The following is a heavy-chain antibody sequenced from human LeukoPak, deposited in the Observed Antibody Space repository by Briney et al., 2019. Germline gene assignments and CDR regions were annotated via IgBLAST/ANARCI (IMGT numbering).Heavy chain of an antibody. CDR1: GFIFSGYA. CDR2: ISGGGGST. J-gene: IGHJ4*02. D-gene: IGHD3-3*01. V-gene: IGHV3-23*01. CDR3: ARDRLRIFGVVTYMFDY. Sequence: GGSLRLSCAASGFIFSGYAMSWVRQAPGKGLEWVSGISGGGGSTYYADSVKGRFAISRDNAKNSLYLQMNSLRAEDTAVYYCARDRLRIFGVVTYMFDYWGQGTLVTVSS.